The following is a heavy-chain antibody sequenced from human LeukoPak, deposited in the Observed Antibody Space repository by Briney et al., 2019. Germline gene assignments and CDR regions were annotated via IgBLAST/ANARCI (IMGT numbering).Heavy chain of an antibody. D-gene: IGHD2/OR15-2a*01. V-gene: IGHV4-34*01. CDR1: GGSFSDYY. CDR2: INHSGST. Sequence: SETLSLTCAVYGGSFSDYYWSWIRQPPGKGLEWIGEINHSGSTNYNPSLKSRVTISVDTSKNQFSLKLTSVTAADTAVYYCARGRTSMMDYYYYMDVWGKGTTVTVSS. CDR3: ARGRTSMMDYYYYMDV. J-gene: IGHJ6*03.